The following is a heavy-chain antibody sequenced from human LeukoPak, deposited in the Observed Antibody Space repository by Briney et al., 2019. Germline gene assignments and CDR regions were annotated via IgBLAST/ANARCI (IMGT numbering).Heavy chain of an antibody. CDR2: INQDGSRK. Sequence: GSLRLSCVASGFTVSTNYMSWVRQAPGKGLEWVAIINQDGSRKSSADSVKGRFTISRDNAKNLLYLQMNSLRAEDTAVYYCARDPGWGALDHWGQGTLVTVS. V-gene: IGHV3-7*01. D-gene: IGHD3-16*01. CDR1: GFTVSTNY. J-gene: IGHJ4*02. CDR3: ARDPGWGALDH.